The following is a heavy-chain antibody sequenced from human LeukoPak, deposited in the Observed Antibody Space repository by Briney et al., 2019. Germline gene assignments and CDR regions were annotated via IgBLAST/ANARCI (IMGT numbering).Heavy chain of an antibody. CDR2: IYYSGST. CDR3: ARGGIAAADNWYFDL. V-gene: IGHV4-59*01. D-gene: IGHD6-13*01. CDR1: GGSISSYY. J-gene: IGHJ2*01. Sequence: SETLSLTCTVSGGSISSYYWSWIRQPPGKGLEWIGYIYYSGSTNYNPSLTSRVTISVDTSKNQFSLKLSSVTAADTAVYYCARGGIAAADNWYFDLWGRGTLVTASS.